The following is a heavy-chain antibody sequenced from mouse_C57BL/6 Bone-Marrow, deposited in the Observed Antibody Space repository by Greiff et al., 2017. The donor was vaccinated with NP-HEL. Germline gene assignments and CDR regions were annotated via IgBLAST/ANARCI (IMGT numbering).Heavy chain of an antibody. J-gene: IGHJ4*01. D-gene: IGHD1-1*01. CDR1: GYAFSSSW. V-gene: IGHV1-82*01. CDR3: ATYYSSSHYYSLDY. Sequence: VQLQQSGPELVKPGASVKISCKASGYAFSSSWMNWVKQRPGKGLEWLGRIYPGDGDTNYNGKFKGKATLTADKSSITAYMQLSSLTSEDSAVYFCATYYSSSHYYSLDYWGQGTSVTVSS. CDR2: IYPGDGDT.